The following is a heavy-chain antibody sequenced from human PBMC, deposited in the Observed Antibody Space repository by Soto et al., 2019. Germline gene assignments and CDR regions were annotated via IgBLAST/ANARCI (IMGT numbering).Heavy chain of an antibody. V-gene: IGHV1-69*08. CDR2: IIPILGIA. D-gene: IGHD2-2*03. CDR3: ARDWMYYYGMDV. Sequence: QVQLVQSGAEVKKPGSSVKVSCKASGGTFSSYTISWVRQAPGQGLEWMGRIIPILGIANYAQKFQGRVTITADKSTCTAYMELSSLRSEDTAVYYCARDWMYYYGMDVWGQGTTVTVSS. CDR1: GGTFSSYT. J-gene: IGHJ6*02.